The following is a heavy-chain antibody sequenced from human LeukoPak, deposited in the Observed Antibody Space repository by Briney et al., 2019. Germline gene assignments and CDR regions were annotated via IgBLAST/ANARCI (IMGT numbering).Heavy chain of an antibody. D-gene: IGHD6-13*01. CDR3: AKGRDEAAAGYYFDY. Sequence: PGGSLRLSCAASGFTFSSYGMHWVRQAPGKGLEWVATISHDGSNKYYADSVKGRFTISRDNSKNTLYLQMNSLRAEDTAVYYCAKGRDEAAAGYYFDYWGQGTLVTVSS. CDR2: ISHDGSNK. J-gene: IGHJ4*02. CDR1: GFTFSSYG. V-gene: IGHV3-30*18.